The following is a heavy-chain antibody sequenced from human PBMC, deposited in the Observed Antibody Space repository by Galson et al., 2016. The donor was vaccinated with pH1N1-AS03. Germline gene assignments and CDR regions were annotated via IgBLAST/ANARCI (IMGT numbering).Heavy chain of an antibody. V-gene: IGHV3-43*01. CDR1: GFTFEDYT. Sequence: SLRLSCAASGFTFEDYTMHWVRQVPGKGLEWISLISLDGATSYYADSVKGRFTISRDNDKNSLYLQMNSLRTEDTAFYYCAKDVFGLIWHYMDGWGKGTVVTVSS. CDR3: AKDVFGLIWHYMDG. J-gene: IGHJ6*03. D-gene: IGHD2-21*02. CDR2: ISLDGATS.